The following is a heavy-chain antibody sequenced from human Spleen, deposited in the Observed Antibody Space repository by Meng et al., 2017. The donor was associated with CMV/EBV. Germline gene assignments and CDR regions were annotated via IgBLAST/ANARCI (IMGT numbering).Heavy chain of an antibody. V-gene: IGHV3-74*01. Sequence: GESLKISCAASGFTFSSYEMNWVRQAPGKGLVWVSRINSDGSSTNYADSVKGRFTISRDNAKNTLYLQMNSLRAEDTAVYYCARGTKRYCSGTSCYTLDYWGQGTLVTVSS. CDR1: GFTFSSYE. D-gene: IGHD2-2*02. CDR3: ARGTKRYCSGTSCYTLDY. CDR2: INSDGSST. J-gene: IGHJ4*02.